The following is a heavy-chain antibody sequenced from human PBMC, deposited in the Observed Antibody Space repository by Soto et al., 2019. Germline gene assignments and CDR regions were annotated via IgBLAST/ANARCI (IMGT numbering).Heavy chain of an antibody. Sequence: QVQLVESGGGVVQPGRSLRLSCAASGFTFSSSGMHWVRQAPVKGLEWVAVTSFDGSSGYYADSVRGRFTISRDNSNNTLYLQMNSLRAEDTAVYYCAKSPPAVAGYFDYWGQGTLVTVSS. CDR1: GFTFSSSG. D-gene: IGHD6-19*01. CDR2: TSFDGSSG. J-gene: IGHJ4*02. CDR3: AKSPPAVAGYFDY. V-gene: IGHV3-30*18.